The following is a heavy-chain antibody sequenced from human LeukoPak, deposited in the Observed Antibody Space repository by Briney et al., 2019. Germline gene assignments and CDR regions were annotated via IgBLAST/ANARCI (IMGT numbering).Heavy chain of an antibody. Sequence: GGSLRLSCAASGFTYSSYAMSWVRQAPGKGLEYVSGISSNGGNTYYADSVKGRFTMSRANTNNTLYLQMSSLRAEDTALYYCVKDRGQSIETAGHFGSWGQGTLVTVSS. CDR2: ISSNGGNT. CDR3: VKDRGQSIETAGHFGS. V-gene: IGHV3-64D*06. J-gene: IGHJ4*02. CDR1: GFTYSSYA. D-gene: IGHD5-24*01.